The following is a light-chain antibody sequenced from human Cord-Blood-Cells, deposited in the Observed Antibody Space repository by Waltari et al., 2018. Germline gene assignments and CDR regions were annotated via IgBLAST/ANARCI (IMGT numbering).Light chain of an antibody. J-gene: IGLJ3*02. CDR2: EGS. Sequence: QSALTQPASVSGSPGQSITISCTGTSSDVGSYNLVSWYQQHPGKAPKRMIYEGSKRPSGFSKRVSGSKSGHTASLTISGLQAEDEADYYCCSYAGSSTLVFGGGTKLTVL. CDR3: CSYAGSSTLV. V-gene: IGLV2-23*01. CDR1: SSDVGSYNL.